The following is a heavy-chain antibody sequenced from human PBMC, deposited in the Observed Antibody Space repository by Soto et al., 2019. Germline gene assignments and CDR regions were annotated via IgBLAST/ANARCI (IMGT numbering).Heavy chain of an antibody. V-gene: IGHV3-30*18. J-gene: IGHJ4*02. CDR2: ISHDGNEK. D-gene: IGHD4-17*01. CDR1: GFTFSGYG. CDR3: AKTTTVTAFDY. Sequence: PGGSLRLSCAASGFTFSGYGMHWVRQAPGKGLEWVAVISHDGNEKYYADSVKGRFTISRDNSKNTLYLQMNSLRADDTAVYYCAKTTTVTAFDYWGQGTLVTVYS.